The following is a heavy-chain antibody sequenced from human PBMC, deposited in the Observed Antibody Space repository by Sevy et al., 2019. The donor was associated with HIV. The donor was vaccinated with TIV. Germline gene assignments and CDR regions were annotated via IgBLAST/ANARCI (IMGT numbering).Heavy chain of an antibody. D-gene: IGHD2-15*01. V-gene: IGHV4-34*01. CDR1: GGSFSGYY. CDR2: INHSGST. Sequence: SETLSLTCAVYGGSFSGYYWSWIRQPPGKGLEWIGEINHSGSTNYNPPLKSRVTISVDTSKNPFSLKLSSVTAADTAVYYCARGPVLKDIVVVVAATRGEYYFDYWGQGTLVTVSS. J-gene: IGHJ4*02. CDR3: ARGPVLKDIVVVVAATRGEYYFDY.